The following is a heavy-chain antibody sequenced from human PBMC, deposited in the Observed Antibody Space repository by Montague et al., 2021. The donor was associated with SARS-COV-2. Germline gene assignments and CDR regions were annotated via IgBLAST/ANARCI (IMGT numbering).Heavy chain of an antibody. CDR2: VSASGTI. J-gene: IGHJ4*01. D-gene: IGHD6-13*01. CDR3: ARVWDSVPATGTN. V-gene: IGHV4-4*07. Sequence: SETLSLTCTVSGGSISNYYWSWIRQPAGKGLDWIGRVSASGTINFNPSLRSRITMSVDTSKNQFSLKLGSVTAADTAVYFCARVWDSVPATGTNWGQGTLVTVSS. CDR1: GGSISNYY.